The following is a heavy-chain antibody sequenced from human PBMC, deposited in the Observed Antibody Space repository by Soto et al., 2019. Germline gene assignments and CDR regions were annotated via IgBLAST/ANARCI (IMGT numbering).Heavy chain of an antibody. J-gene: IGHJ6*03. Sequence: ASVKVSCKTSGYNFVTYALTWVRQAPGQGLEWIGWISAYNGTIKYAQKFQGRVTLTTDTTTSTAYMEMRGLRSDDTAVYYCARDDFWSGYFPDGDYYYYYMDVWGKGTTVTVSS. CDR3: ARDDFWSGYFPDGDYYYYYMDV. CDR1: GYNFVTYA. D-gene: IGHD3-3*01. V-gene: IGHV1-18*01. CDR2: ISAYNGTI.